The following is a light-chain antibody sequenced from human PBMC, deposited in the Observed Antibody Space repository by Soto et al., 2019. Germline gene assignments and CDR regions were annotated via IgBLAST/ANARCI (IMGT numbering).Light chain of an antibody. J-gene: IGLJ3*02. Sequence: QSALTQPASVSGSPGQSITISCAGTSSDVGGYNYVSWYQQYPGKAPKLLIYEVTNRPSGVSDRFSGSRSANTASLTISGLQTEDEADYYCTSYTSSRTGVFGEGTKVTVL. CDR1: SSDVGGYNY. CDR2: EVT. V-gene: IGLV2-14*01. CDR3: TSYTSSRTGV.